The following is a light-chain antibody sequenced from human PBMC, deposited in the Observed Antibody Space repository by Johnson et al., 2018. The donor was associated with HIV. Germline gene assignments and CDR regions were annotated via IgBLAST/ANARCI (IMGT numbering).Light chain of an antibody. CDR1: SSNIGNNY. V-gene: IGLV1-51*02. CDR2: ENN. J-gene: IGLJ1*01. Sequence: QSVLTQPPSVSAAPGQKVTISCSGSSSNIGNNYVSWYQHLPGTAPKLLIYENNKRPSGIPDRFSGSKSGTSATLAITGLQTGDEADYYCGTWDPSLRARGVFGTGTKVTVL. CDR3: GTWDPSLRARGV.